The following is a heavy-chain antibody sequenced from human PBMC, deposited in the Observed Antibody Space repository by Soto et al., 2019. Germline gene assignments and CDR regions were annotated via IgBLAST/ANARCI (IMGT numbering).Heavy chain of an antibody. CDR2: INPNSGGT. CDR1: GYTFTGYY. Sequence: ASVKVSCKASGYTFTGYYMHWVRQAPGQGLEWMGWINPNSGGTNYAQKFQGWVTMTRDTSISTAYMELSRLRSDDTAVYYCARSYSSSSEVDYRGQGTLVTVSS. V-gene: IGHV1-2*04. CDR3: ARSYSSSSEVDY. J-gene: IGHJ4*02. D-gene: IGHD6-6*01.